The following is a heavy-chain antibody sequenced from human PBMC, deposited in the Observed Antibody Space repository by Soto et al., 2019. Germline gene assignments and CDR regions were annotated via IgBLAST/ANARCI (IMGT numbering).Heavy chain of an antibody. Sequence: SVKFSCKARGSTLRTVPVHWVRQAPGQGLEWMGEIIPIFGTANYAQKFQGRVTITADKSTSTAYMELSSLRSEDTAVYYCARDLGYCSGGSCYFGWFDPWGQGTLVTVSS. CDR1: GSTLRTVP. J-gene: IGHJ5*02. V-gene: IGHV1-69*06. CDR2: IIPIFGTA. CDR3: ARDLGYCSGGSCYFGWFDP. D-gene: IGHD2-15*01.